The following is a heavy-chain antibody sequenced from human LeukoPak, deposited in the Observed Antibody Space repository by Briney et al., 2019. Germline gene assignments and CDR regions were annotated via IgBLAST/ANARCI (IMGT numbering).Heavy chain of an antibody. D-gene: IGHD2-2*01. V-gene: IGHV4-34*01. CDR1: GGSFRGYY. J-gene: IGHJ4*02. CDR3: ASTERCSTTCPLDY. Sequence: SETLSLTCAVYGGSFRGYYWSWIRQPPGKGLEWIGEINHSGSTNYNPSLKSRVTISLDTSMKKFSLKLNSVTAADTAVYYCASTERCSTTCPLDYWGQGTLGTVSS. CDR2: INHSGST.